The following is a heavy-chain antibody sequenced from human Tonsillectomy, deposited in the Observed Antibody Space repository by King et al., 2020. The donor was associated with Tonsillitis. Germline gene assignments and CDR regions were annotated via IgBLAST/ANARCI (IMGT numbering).Heavy chain of an antibody. D-gene: IGHD4-23*01. J-gene: IGHJ6*03. CDR3: ARPSAVASRYYSYYMDV. V-gene: IGHV5-51*01. Sequence: QLVQSGAEVKKPGEFLKISCKGSGYSFTNYWIGWVRQMPGKGLEWMGIIYPGASDITYSPSFQGQVTISADKSINTAYVQWRSLKASDTAIYYCARPSAVASRYYSYYMDVWGKGTTVTVSS. CDR1: GYSFTNYW. CDR2: IYPGASDI.